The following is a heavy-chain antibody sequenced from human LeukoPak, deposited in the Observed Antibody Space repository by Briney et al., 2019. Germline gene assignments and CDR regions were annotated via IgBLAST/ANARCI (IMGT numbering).Heavy chain of an antibody. D-gene: IGHD3-9*01. Sequence: GGSLRLSCAASGFTFSSYAMSWVRQAPGKGLEWVSAISGSGGSTYYADSVKGRFTVSRDNSKNTLYLQMNSLRAEDTAVYYCAKMGRYFDWLDYWGQGTLVTVSS. CDR3: AKMGRYFDWLDY. J-gene: IGHJ4*02. V-gene: IGHV3-23*01. CDR1: GFTFSSYA. CDR2: ISGSGGST.